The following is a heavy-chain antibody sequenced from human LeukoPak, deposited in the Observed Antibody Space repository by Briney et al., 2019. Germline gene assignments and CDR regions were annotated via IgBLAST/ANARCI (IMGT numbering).Heavy chain of an antibody. Sequence: SVKVSCKASGGTFSSYAISWVRQAPGQGLEWMGGIIPIFGTANYAQKFQGRVTITADESTSTAYMELSSLRSEDTAVYYCASTPLAGHAFDIWGQGTMVTVSS. CDR3: ASTPLAGHAFDI. CDR1: GGTFSSYA. V-gene: IGHV1-69*13. CDR2: IIPIFGTA. J-gene: IGHJ3*02.